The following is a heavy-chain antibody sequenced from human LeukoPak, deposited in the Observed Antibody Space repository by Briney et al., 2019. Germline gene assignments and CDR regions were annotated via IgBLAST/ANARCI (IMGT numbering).Heavy chain of an antibody. CDR1: GYTFTSYG. D-gene: IGHD3-22*01. J-gene: IGHJ4*02. CDR2: ISAYNGNT. CDR3: ARDRGWGNYYDSSGYYLSGPSY. V-gene: IGHV1-18*01. Sequence: ASVKVSCKASGYTFTSYGISWVRRAPGQGLEWMGWISAYNGNTNYAQKLQGRVTMTTDTSTSTAYMELRSLRSDDTAVYYCARDRGWGNYYDSSGYYLSGPSYWGQGTLVTVSS.